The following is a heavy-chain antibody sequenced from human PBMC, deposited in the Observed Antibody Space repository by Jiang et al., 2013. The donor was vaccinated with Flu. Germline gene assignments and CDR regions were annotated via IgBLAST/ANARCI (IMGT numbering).Heavy chain of an antibody. D-gene: IGHD1-26*01. V-gene: IGHV4-61*02. J-gene: IGHJ3*02. CDR1: GGSISSGSYY. Sequence: PGLVKPSQTLSLTCTVSGGSISSGSYYWSWIRQPAGKGLEWLGRMYTSGSTNYNPSLESRVTVSADTSKNQFSLRLSSVTAADTAVYYCARWELHAFDIWGQGTMVIVSS. CDR3: ARWELHAFDI. CDR2: MYTSGST.